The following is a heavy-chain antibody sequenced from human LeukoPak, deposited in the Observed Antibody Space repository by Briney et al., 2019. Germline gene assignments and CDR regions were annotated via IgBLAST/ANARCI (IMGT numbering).Heavy chain of an antibody. CDR1: GYTFTNYY. J-gene: IGHJ6*02. CDR2: INPNDGST. V-gene: IGHV1-46*01. CDR3: ARDLPQHNSSSYFYYYGMDV. D-gene: IGHD6-6*01. Sequence: ASVKVSCKASGYTFTNYYMHWVRQAPGQGLEWMGIINPNDGSTSYAQKFQGRVSMTRDTPTGTVHMELSSLSSEDTAVYYCARDLPQHNSSSYFYYYGMDVWGQGTTVTVFS.